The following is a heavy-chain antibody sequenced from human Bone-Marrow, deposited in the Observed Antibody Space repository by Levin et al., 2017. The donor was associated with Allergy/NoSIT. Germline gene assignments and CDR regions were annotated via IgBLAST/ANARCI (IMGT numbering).Heavy chain of an antibody. CDR2: ISNSGSTR. CDR3: ARDGEEDYYYGMDV. D-gene: IGHD3-10*01. J-gene: IGHJ6*02. Sequence: PGGSLRLSCAASGFRSSDYHRVSFSDYYMSWIRQAPGKGLEWVAYISNSGSTRWYSDAVKGRFTISRDNAKNSLYLQMNSMRAEDTAVYYCARDGEEDYYYGMDVWGQGTTVAVSS. CDR1: GFRSSDYHRVSFSDYY. V-gene: IGHV3-11*01.